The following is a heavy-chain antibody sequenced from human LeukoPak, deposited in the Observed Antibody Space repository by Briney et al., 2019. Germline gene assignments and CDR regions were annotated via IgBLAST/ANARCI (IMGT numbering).Heavy chain of an antibody. Sequence: PSETLSLTCAVYGRSFSGYYWSWIRQPPGKGLEWIGEINHSGSTNYNPSLKSRVTISVDTSKNQFSLKLTSVTAADTAVYYCARGITMIVVPPGCWGQGTLVTVSS. CDR1: GRSFSGYY. CDR2: INHSGST. J-gene: IGHJ4*02. D-gene: IGHD3-22*01. V-gene: IGHV4-34*01. CDR3: ARGITMIVVPPGC.